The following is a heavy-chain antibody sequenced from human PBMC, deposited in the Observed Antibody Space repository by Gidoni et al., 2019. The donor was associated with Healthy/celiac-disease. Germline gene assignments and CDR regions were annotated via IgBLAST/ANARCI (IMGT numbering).Heavy chain of an antibody. Sequence: EVQLVESGGGLVQPGGSLRLSCAASGFTVSSNYMSWVRQAPGKGLEWVSVIYSGGSTYYADPVKGRFTISRHNSKNTLYLQMNSLRAEDTAVYYCARGTVTTGYYYYGMDVWGQGTTVTVSS. D-gene: IGHD4-17*01. CDR1: GFTVSSNY. J-gene: IGHJ6*02. CDR2: IYSGGST. V-gene: IGHV3-53*04. CDR3: ARGTVTTGYYYYGMDV.